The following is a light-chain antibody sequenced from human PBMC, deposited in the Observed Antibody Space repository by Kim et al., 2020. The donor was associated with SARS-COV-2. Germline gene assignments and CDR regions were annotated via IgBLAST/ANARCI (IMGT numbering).Light chain of an antibody. CDR2: DDN. J-gene: IGLJ1*01. V-gene: IGLV3-1*01. CDR1: KLGDKY. CDR3: QAWDSSTYV. Sequence: VSPEQTASITCSGDKLGDKYVCWYQHKPGQSPVRVIYDDNKRPSGIPERFSGSNSGNTATLTISGTQAMDEADYYCQAWDSSTYVFGTGTKVTVL.